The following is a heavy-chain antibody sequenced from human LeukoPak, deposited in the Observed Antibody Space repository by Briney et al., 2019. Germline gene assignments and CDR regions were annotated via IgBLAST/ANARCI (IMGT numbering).Heavy chain of an antibody. Sequence: GESLKISCEGSGYSFTSYWIGWVRQMPGKGLEWMGIIYPGDSDTRYSPSFQGQVTISADKSISTAYLQWSSLKASDTAMYYCARGSKAQLAHFDYWGQGTLVTVSS. CDR1: GYSFTSYW. D-gene: IGHD6-13*01. V-gene: IGHV5-51*01. CDR2: IYPGDSDT. CDR3: ARGSKAQLAHFDY. J-gene: IGHJ4*02.